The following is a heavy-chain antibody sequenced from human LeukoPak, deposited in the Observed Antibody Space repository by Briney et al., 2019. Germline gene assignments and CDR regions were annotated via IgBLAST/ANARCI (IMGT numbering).Heavy chain of an antibody. CDR1: GFTFSSYA. J-gene: IGHJ4*02. Sequence: GGSLRLSCAASGFTFSSYAMSWVRQAPGKGLEWVSAISGSGGRTYYADSVKGRFTISRDNSKNTLYLQMNSLRAEDTAVYYCAKGDSVVRGAFDYWGQGTLVTVSS. V-gene: IGHV3-23*01. D-gene: IGHD3-10*01. CDR3: AKGDSVVRGAFDY. CDR2: ISGSGGRT.